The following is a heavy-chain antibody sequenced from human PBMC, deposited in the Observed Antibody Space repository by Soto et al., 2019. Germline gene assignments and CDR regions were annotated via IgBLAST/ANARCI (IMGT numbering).Heavy chain of an antibody. J-gene: IGHJ6*02. D-gene: IGHD2-2*01. CDR2: INAGNGNT. Sequence: ASVKVSCKASGYTFTSYAMHLVRQAPGQRLERIGWINAGNGNTKYSQKFQDRVTITRDTSASTAYMELSSLRSEGTAVYYCARDRWYCSSTSCYYYYYYGMDVWGQGTAVTGSS. CDR3: ARDRWYCSSTSCYYYYYYGMDV. V-gene: IGHV1-3*01. CDR1: GYTFTSYA.